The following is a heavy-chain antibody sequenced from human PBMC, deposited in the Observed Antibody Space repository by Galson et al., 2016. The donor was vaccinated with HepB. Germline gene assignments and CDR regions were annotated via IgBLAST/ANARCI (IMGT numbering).Heavy chain of an antibody. J-gene: IGHJ3*01. D-gene: IGHD3-10*01. CDR2: ISSGSAYK. Sequence: SLRLSCAGSGFTFRNYHMNWVRQTPGKGLEWVSSISSGSAYKYYADSVKGRFSIFRDNSKNTLFLHMSILRAEDTAVYYCAKRDLLWFGDPNAFDVWGQGTMVTVSS. CDR3: AKRDLLWFGDPNAFDV. CDR1: GFTFRNYH. V-gene: IGHV3-21*01.